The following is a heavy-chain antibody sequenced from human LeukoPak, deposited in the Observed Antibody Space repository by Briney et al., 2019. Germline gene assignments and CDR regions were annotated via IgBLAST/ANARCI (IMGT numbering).Heavy chain of an antibody. J-gene: IGHJ4*02. CDR1: GYTLTELS. CDR3: ARAGMVRDKNRFNY. Sequence: ASVKVSCKVSGYTLTELSMHWVRQAPGQGLEWMGWINPNSGGTNYAQKFQGRVTMTRDTSISTAYMELSRLRSDDTAVYYCARAGMVRDKNRFNYWGQGTLVTVSS. CDR2: INPNSGGT. D-gene: IGHD3-10*01. V-gene: IGHV1-2*02.